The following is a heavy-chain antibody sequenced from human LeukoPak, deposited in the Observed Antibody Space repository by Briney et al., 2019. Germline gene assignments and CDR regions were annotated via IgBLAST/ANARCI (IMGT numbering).Heavy chain of an antibody. J-gene: IGHJ4*02. CDR3: AREWVAAPDY. Sequence: PGGSLRLSCAASGFTFSSYSMNWVRQAPGKGLEWVSYISSSSTIYYADSVKGRFAISRDNAKNSLYLQMNSLRAEDTAVYYCAREWVAAPDYWGQGALVTVSS. CDR2: ISSSSTI. CDR1: GFTFSSYS. D-gene: IGHD6-6*01. V-gene: IGHV3-48*01.